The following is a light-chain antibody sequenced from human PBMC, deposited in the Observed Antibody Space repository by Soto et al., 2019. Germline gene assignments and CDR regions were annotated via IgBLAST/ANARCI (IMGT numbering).Light chain of an antibody. CDR1: SSDVGGYNY. CDR3: NSYTSRYTFV. CDR2: EVS. J-gene: IGLJ1*01. V-gene: IGLV2-14*01. Sequence: QSVLAQPASVSGSPGQSITISCTGTSSDVGGYNYVSWYQHHPGKAPKLMIYEVSHRPSGVSNRFSGSKSGNTASLTISGLQAEDEADYYCNSYTSRYTFVLGTGTKVTVL.